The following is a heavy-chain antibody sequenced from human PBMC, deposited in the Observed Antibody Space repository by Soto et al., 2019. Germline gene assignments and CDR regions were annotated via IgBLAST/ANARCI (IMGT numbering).Heavy chain of an antibody. V-gene: IGHV1-69*05. J-gene: IGHJ4*02. D-gene: IGHD2-21*02. CDR3: ARSIVVVTALDY. CDR2: IIPIFGTA. Sequence: APGKGLEWMGGIIPIFGTANYAQKFQGRVTITRDTSASTAYMELSSLRSEDTAVYYCARSIVVVTALDYWGQGTLVTVSS.